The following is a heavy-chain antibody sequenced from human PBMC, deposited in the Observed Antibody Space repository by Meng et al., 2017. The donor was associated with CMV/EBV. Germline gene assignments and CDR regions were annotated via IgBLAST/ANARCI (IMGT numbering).Heavy chain of an antibody. D-gene: IGHD2-2*01. V-gene: IGHV1-46*01. CDR2: INPSGGST. CDR3: ARADIVVVPAAPRFRYYYYGMDV. CDR1: GYTFTSYY. Sequence: ASVKVSCKASGYTFTSYYMHWVRQAPGQGLEWMGIINPSGGSTSYAQKFQGRVTMTRDTSTSTVYMELSSLRSKDTAVYYCARADIVVVPAAPRFRYYYYGMDVWGQGTTVTVSS. J-gene: IGHJ6*02.